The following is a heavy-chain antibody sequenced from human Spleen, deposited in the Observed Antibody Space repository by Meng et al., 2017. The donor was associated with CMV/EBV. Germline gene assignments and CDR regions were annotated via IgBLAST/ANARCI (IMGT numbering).Heavy chain of an antibody. CDR2: IIHGGSP. CDR3: ARRPTGIDY. CDR1: GGSLRGAY. J-gene: IGHJ4*02. D-gene: IGHD2-8*02. V-gene: IGHV4-34*12. Sequence: QVPLQGSCPGLLKPSQTPALTCTVSGGSLRGAYWNWIRQPPGKGLEWIGEIIHGGSPSYNPSLKSRVTISIDTSKNQLSLMPSSVTAADTAVYYCARRPTGIDYWGQGTLVTVSS.